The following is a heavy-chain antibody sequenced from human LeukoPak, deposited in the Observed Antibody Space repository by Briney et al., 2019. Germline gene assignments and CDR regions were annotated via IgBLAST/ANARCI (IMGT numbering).Heavy chain of an antibody. Sequence: GESLKISCKTSGYSFTSYWIGWVRQMPGKGPEWMGIMYPGDSDARYSPSFLGQVTISADKSISTAYLQWTSLKASDTAMYYCARHITRGYCSSTSCGYAFDIWGQGTMVTVSS. J-gene: IGHJ3*02. CDR2: MYPGDSDA. CDR1: GYSFTSYW. V-gene: IGHV5-51*01. CDR3: ARHITRGYCSSTSCGYAFDI. D-gene: IGHD2-2*01.